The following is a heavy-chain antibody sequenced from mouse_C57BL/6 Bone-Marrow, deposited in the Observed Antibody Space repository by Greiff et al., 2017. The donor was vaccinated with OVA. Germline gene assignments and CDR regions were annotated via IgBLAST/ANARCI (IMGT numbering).Heavy chain of an antibody. J-gene: IGHJ2*01. Sequence: QVQLKQSGPELVKPGASVKISCKASGYSFTSYYIHWVKQRPGQGLEWIGWIYPGSGNTKYNEKFKGKATLTADTSSSTAYMQLSSLTSEDSAVYYCARDDGYYWDFDYWGQGTTRTVSS. V-gene: IGHV1-66*01. CDR3: ARDDGYYWDFDY. CDR1: GYSFTSYY. CDR2: IYPGSGNT. D-gene: IGHD2-3*01.